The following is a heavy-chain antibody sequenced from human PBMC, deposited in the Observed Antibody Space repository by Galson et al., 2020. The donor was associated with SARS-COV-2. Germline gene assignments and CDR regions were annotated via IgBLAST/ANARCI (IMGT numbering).Heavy chain of an antibody. CDR1: GTSISSGSYS. Sequence: SETLSLTCAVSGTSISSGSYSWNWIRQPPGKGLEWIRYIPHSGGTYYNPSLKSRVTISGDRSKNQFSLRLSSVTAADTAVYYCARLHYGEYAPEAFDIWGPGTRVTVAS. CDR2: IPHSGGT. D-gene: IGHD4-17*01. V-gene: IGHV4-30-2*01. J-gene: IGHJ3*02. CDR3: ARLHYGEYAPEAFDI.